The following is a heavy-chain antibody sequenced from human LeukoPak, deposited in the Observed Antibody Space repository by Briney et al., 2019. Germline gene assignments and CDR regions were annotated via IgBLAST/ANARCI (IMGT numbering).Heavy chain of an antibody. J-gene: IGHJ6*03. CDR3: AKAAGWYYDSSGYLTSFYYYMDV. CDR1: GFTFSSYA. D-gene: IGHD3-22*01. CDR2: ISGSGGST. Sequence: AGGSLRLSCAASGFTFSSYAMSWVRQAPGKGLEWVSAISGSGGSTYYADSVKGRFTISRDNSKNTLYLQMNSLRAEDTAVYYCAKAAGWYYDSSGYLTSFYYYMDVWGKGTTVTVSS. V-gene: IGHV3-23*01.